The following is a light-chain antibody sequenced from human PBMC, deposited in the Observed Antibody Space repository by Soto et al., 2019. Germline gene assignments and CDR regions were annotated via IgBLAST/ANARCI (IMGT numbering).Light chain of an antibody. CDR3: QQSYSTPPWT. CDR2: GAS. Sequence: EIVMTQSPGTLSVSPGERATLSCGASQSVSSNLAWYQQKPGQAPRLLIYGASTRATGIPARFSGSGSGTDFTLTISSLQPEDFATYYCQQSYSTPPWTFGQGTKVDNK. J-gene: IGKJ1*01. CDR1: QSVSSN. V-gene: IGKV3D-15*01.